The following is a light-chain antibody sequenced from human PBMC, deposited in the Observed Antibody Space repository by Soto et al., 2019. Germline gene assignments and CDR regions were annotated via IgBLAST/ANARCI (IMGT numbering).Light chain of an antibody. J-gene: IGKJ4*01. V-gene: IGKV1-12*01. CDR3: QQTSSFPLT. Sequence: DIQMTQSPSSLSAAVGDRVTITCRSSQGITSWLAWYQQKTEKAPKLLIYAASSLQSGVPSRFSGSGSGTDFSLTISSLQPEDFATYYCQQTSSFPLTFGGGTKVEFK. CDR1: QGITSW. CDR2: AAS.